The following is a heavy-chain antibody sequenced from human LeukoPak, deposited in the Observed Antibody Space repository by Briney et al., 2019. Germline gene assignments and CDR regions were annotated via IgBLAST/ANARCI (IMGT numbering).Heavy chain of an antibody. CDR1: GFTFSSYA. CDR2: ISYDGSNK. V-gene: IGHV3-30*04. D-gene: IGHD6-13*01. J-gene: IGHJ6*02. Sequence: GGSLRLSCAASGFTFSSYAMHWVRQAPGKGLEWVAVISYDGSNKYYADSVKGRFTIPRDNSKNTLYLQMNSLRAEDTAVYYCARDGIAAAGTSYYYYYYGMDVWGQGTTVTVSS. CDR3: ARDGIAAAGTSYYYYYYGMDV.